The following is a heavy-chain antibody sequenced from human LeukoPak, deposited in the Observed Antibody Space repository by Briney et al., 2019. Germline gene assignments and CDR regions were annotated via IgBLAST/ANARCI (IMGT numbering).Heavy chain of an antibody. CDR3: ARDYYDTSVYLGH. CDR2: IYTSGST. CDR1: GGSITSGSHY. J-gene: IGHJ4*02. D-gene: IGHD3-22*01. V-gene: IGHV4-61*02. Sequence: SQTLSLTCTVSGGSITSGSHYWNWIRQPAGKGLEWIGRIYTSGSTKYNPSLKSRVPISIDTSKNQFSLKLSSVTAADTAVYYCARDYYDTSVYLGHWGQGTLVTVSS.